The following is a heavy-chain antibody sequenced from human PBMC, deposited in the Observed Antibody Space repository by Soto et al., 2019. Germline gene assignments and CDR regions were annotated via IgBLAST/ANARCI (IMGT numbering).Heavy chain of an antibody. V-gene: IGHV3-30-3*01. J-gene: IGHJ5*02. CDR2: ISYDGSSK. D-gene: IGHD4-17*01. CDR3: TRADPTVTLSVFDP. CDR1: GFIFSSYA. Sequence: QVQLGESGGGVVQPGRSLRLSCAASGFIFSSYAMHWVRQAPGKGLEWVAVISYDGSSKYYADSVKGRFTISRDNSKNTLYLQMNSLSVEDTAVYYCTRADPTVTLSVFDPWGQGTLVTVSS.